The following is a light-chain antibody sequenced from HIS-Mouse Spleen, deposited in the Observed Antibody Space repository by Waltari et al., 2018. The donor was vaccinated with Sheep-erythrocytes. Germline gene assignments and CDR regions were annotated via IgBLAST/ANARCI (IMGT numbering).Light chain of an antibody. CDR1: SSNIGNNA. V-gene: IGLV1-36*01. J-gene: IGLJ2*01. Sequence: QSVLTQPPSVSEAPRQRVTISCSGSSSNIGNNAVNWYQQLPGKAPKLLIYYDDLLPSGVSDRFSGSKSGTSASLAISGLQSEDEADYYCAAWDDRLNGVVFGGGTKLIVL. CDR2: YDD. CDR3: AAWDDRLNGVV.